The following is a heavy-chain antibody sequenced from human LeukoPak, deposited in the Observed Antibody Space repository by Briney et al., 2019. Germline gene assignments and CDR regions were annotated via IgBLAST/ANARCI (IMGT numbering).Heavy chain of an antibody. CDR2: IYYSGST. CDR1: GGSISSYY. Sequence: SETLSLTCTVPGGSISSYYWSWIRQPPGKGLEWIGYIYYSGSTNYNPSLKSRVTISVDTSKNQFSLKLSSVTAADTAVYYCARRDYVWGSYRSLNAFDIWGQGTMVTVSS. V-gene: IGHV4-59*01. J-gene: IGHJ3*02. D-gene: IGHD3-16*02. CDR3: ARRDYVWGSYRSLNAFDI.